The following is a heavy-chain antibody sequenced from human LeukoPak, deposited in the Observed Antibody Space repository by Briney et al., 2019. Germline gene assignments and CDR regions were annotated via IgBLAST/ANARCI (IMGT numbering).Heavy chain of an antibody. CDR1: GFTFSSYA. CDR3: ARGRWERLYDAFDI. CDR2: ISYDRSNK. J-gene: IGHJ3*02. V-gene: IGHV3-30-3*01. Sequence: GGSLRLSCAASGFTFSSYAMHWVRQAPGKGLEWVAVISYDRSNKYYADSVKGRFTISRDNSKNTLYLQMNSLRAEDTAVYYCARGRWERLYDAFDIWGQGTMVTVSS. D-gene: IGHD1-26*01.